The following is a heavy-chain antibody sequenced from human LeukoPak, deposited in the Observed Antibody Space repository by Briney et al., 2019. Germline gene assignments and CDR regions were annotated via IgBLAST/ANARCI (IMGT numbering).Heavy chain of an antibody. CDR3: ARFSILGTIDY. Sequence: SETLSLTCTVSGGSISSYYWSWIRQPPGKGLEWIGYIYYSGSTNYNPSLKSRVTISVDTSKSQFSLKLSSVTAADTAVYYCARFSILGTIDYWGQGTLVTVSS. CDR2: IYYSGST. J-gene: IGHJ4*02. V-gene: IGHV4-59*01. CDR1: GGSISSYY. D-gene: IGHD7-27*01.